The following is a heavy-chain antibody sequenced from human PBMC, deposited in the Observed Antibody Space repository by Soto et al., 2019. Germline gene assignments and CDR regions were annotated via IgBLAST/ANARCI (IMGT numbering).Heavy chain of an antibody. D-gene: IGHD3-3*01. CDR1: GFTVSSNY. V-gene: IGHV3-23*01. Sequence: PGGYLRLSCAASGFTVSSNYMSWVRQAPGKGLEWVSAISGSGSSTYYADSVKGRFTISRDNSKNTLYLQMNSLRAEDTAVYYCAKDLGLNYYFWSGYSIRYYGMSVWGPVTTFTVPS. CDR3: AKDLGLNYYFWSGYSIRYYGMSV. J-gene: IGHJ6*02. CDR2: ISGSGSST.